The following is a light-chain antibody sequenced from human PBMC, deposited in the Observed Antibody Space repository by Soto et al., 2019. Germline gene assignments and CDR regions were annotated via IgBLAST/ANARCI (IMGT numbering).Light chain of an antibody. V-gene: IGLV2-14*01. J-gene: IGLJ2*01. CDR2: EVS. Sequence: QSALTQPASVSGSPGQSITISCIGTRSDVGGYNYVSWYQQHPGKSPKLMIYEVSNRPSGVSNRFSGSKSGNTASLTISGLQAEDEADYYCSSYTSSSTIFGGGTKLTVL. CDR3: SSYTSSSTI. CDR1: RSDVGGYNY.